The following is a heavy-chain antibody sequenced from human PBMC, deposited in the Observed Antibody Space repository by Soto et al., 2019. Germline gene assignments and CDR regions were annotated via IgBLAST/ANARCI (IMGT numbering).Heavy chain of an antibody. V-gene: IGHV4-39*01. Sequence: XXTLSLPFTVSGGSISSSSYYWGFIRQPPGKGLEWIGSIYYSGSTYYNPSLKSRVTISADTSKNQFSLKLSSVTAADTAVYYCARRGREGLLIDYWGQGTLVTVSS. CDR2: IYYSGST. J-gene: IGHJ4*02. CDR3: ARRGREGLLIDY. D-gene: IGHD3-16*01. CDR1: GGSISSSSYY.